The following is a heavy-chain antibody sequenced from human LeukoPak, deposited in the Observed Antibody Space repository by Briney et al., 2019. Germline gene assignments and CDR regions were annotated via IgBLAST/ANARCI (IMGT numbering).Heavy chain of an antibody. V-gene: IGHV3-21*01. CDR2: ISSSSSYI. CDR1: GFTFSSYS. Sequence: GGSLRLSCAASGFTFSSYSMNWVRQAPGKGLEWVSSISSSSSYIYYADSVKGRFTISRDNAKNSLYLQMNSLRAEDTAVYYCARDKSTIFRVVTYYFDYWGQGTLVTVSS. J-gene: IGHJ4*02. CDR3: ARDKSTIFRVVTYYFDY. D-gene: IGHD3-3*01.